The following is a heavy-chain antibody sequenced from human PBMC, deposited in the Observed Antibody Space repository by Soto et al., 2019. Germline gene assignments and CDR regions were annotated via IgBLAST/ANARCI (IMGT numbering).Heavy chain of an antibody. J-gene: IGHJ4*02. V-gene: IGHV3-23*01. CDR3: AKATTNGGWFNPFDS. CDR2: LSGSGTST. Sequence: EVQLLESGGGLVQPGGSLRLSCAASGFSFVNYAMNWVRQAPGEGLEWVSGLSGSGTSTYYADSVKGRFTISRDNSRDTLFLQMNSLTADDTAVSYCAKATTNGGWFNPFDSWGQGALVTVSS. D-gene: IGHD6-19*01. CDR1: GFSFVNYA.